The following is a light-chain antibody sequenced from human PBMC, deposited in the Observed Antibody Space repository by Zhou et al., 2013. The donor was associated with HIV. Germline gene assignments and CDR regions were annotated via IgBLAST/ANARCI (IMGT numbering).Light chain of an antibody. CDR1: QGISSA. Sequence: AIQLTQSPSSLSASVGDRVTITCRASQGISSALAWYQQKPGKAPNLLIYDASNLESGVPSRFSGSGSGTDFTLTISSLKTEDFATYFCQQFNSFPLTFGGGTKVDFK. V-gene: IGKV1-13*02. CDR2: DAS. J-gene: IGKJ4*01. CDR3: QQFNSFPLT.